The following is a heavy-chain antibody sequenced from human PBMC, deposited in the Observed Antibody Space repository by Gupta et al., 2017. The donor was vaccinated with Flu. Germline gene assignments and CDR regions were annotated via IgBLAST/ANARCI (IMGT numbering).Heavy chain of an antibody. D-gene: IGHD3-22*01. Sequence: QLQLQDSGPGLVQPSETLSLTCIVSGGSINSGNHFWGRIRQPPGKGLDWIGSNYPGWSNYYNPSLKSRGIISVDTPKNQSSLKLSSVTAADTAVFYCARIMYYYESGGYYRDYWGQGTLVTVPS. CDR1: GGSINSGNHF. CDR2: NYPGWSN. V-gene: IGHV4-39*01. J-gene: IGHJ4*02. CDR3: ARIMYYYESGGYYRDY.